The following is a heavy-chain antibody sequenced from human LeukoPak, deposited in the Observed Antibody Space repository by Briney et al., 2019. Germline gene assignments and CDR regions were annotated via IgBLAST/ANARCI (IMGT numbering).Heavy chain of an antibody. J-gene: IGHJ6*02. CDR3: AMPSSPVDYGMDV. CDR2: INSDGSST. CDR1: GFTFSSYW. Sequence: GGSLRLSCAASGFTFSSYWMHWVRQAPGKGLVWVLRINSDGSSTSYADSVKGRFTISRDNAKNTLYLQMNSLRAEDTAVYYCAMPSSPVDYGMDVWGQGTTVTVSS. V-gene: IGHV3-74*01.